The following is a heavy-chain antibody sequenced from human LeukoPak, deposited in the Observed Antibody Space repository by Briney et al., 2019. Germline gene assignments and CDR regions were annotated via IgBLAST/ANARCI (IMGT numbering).Heavy chain of an antibody. V-gene: IGHV3-23*01. J-gene: IGHJ3*02. CDR3: ARRDCSGGSCYDDAFDI. CDR1: GFTFSSYA. Sequence: GGSLRLSCAASGFTFSSYAMSWVRQAPGKGLEWVSAISGSGGSTYYADSVKGRFTISRDNSKNTLYLQMNSLRAEDTAVYYCARRDCSGGSCYDDAFDIWGQGTMVTVSS. D-gene: IGHD2-15*01. CDR2: ISGSGGST.